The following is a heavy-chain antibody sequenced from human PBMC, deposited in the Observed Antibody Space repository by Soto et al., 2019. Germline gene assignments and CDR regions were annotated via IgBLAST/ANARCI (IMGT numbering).Heavy chain of an antibody. CDR2: ISAYNGNT. CDR3: ASDRKAYYDSSGYRY. V-gene: IGHV1-18*01. D-gene: IGHD3-22*01. Sequence: QVQLVQSGAEVKKPGASVKVSCKASGYTFTSYGISWVRQAPGQGLEWMGWISAYNGNTNYAQKLQGRVTMTTDTSTSTADMERRSLRSDDTAVYYCASDRKAYYDSSGYRYWGQGTLVTVSS. J-gene: IGHJ4*02. CDR1: GYTFTSYG.